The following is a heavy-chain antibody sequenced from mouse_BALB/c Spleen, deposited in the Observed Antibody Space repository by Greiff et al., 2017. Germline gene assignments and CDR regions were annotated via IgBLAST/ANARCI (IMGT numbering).Heavy chain of an antibody. V-gene: IGHV1-12*01. CDR1: GYTFTSYN. Sequence: SGAELVRSGASVKMSCKASGYTFTSYNMHWVKQKPGQGLEWIGYIYPGHGGTNYNQKFKGKATLTADTSSSTAYMQISSLTSEDSAVFFCAREENYYGGSHFDYWGQGTTLTVSS. CDR3: AREENYYGGSHFDY. D-gene: IGHD1-1*01. J-gene: IGHJ2*01. CDR2: IYPGHGGT.